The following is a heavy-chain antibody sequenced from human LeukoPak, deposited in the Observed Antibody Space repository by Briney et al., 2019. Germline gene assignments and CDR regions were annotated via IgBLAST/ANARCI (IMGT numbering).Heavy chain of an antibody. J-gene: IGHJ4*02. D-gene: IGHD5-12*01. CDR2: ISSSSSTI. V-gene: IGHV3-48*01. Sequence: GGSLRLSGVASGFTFNTYAMNWVRQAPGKGLEWVTYISSSSSTIYYADSVRGRFAISRDNAKKSLYLQMNSLRAEDTAMYYCARGRYSGTTYYFDYWGQGTLVTVSS. CDR1: GFTFNTYA. CDR3: ARGRYSGTTYYFDY.